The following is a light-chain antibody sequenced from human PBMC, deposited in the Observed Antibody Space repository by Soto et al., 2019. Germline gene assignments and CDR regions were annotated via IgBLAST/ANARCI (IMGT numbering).Light chain of an antibody. CDR1: QTLNNY. CDR3: QQSFSPLLT. V-gene: IGKV1-39*01. J-gene: IGKJ4*01. Sequence: DIRMTQSPSSVSASVGDRVTITCRASQTLNNYLTWFQQKPGKAPKVLIYAASTLQSGVPSRFSGSGSGAEFTLTISSLQPEDFATYYCQQSFSPLLTFGGGTKVDIK. CDR2: AAS.